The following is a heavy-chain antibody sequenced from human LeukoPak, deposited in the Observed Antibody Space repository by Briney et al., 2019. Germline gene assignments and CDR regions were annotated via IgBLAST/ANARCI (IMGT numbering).Heavy chain of an antibody. J-gene: IGHJ4*02. Sequence: PGGSLRLSCAASGFTFSSYGMHWVRQAPGKGLEWVAVISYDGSNKFYADSVKGRFTISRDNSKNTLYLQMNSLRAEDTAVYYCAKDQVVRYWGQGTLVTVSS. CDR3: AKDQVVRY. CDR1: GFTFSSYG. D-gene: IGHD3-10*01. V-gene: IGHV3-30*18. CDR2: ISYDGSNK.